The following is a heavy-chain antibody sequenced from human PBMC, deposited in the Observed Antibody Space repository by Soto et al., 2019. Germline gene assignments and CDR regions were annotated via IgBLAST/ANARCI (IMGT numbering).Heavy chain of an antibody. V-gene: IGHV3-73*01. CDR1: GFTFSGSA. J-gene: IGHJ3*02. Sequence: EVQLVESGGGLVQPGGSLKLSCAASGFTFSGSAMHWVRQASGKGLEWVGRIRSKANNYATAYAASVEDRFTISRDDSKNTAYLQMNSLKTEDTAVYYCDRLNYYDSSDNIWGQGTMVTVSS. CDR3: DRLNYYDSSDNI. CDR2: IRSKANNYAT. D-gene: IGHD3-22*01.